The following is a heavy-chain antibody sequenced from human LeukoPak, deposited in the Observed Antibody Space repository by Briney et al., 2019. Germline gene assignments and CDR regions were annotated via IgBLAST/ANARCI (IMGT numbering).Heavy chain of an antibody. J-gene: IGHJ5*02. CDR3: ARDPGPANWFVP. V-gene: IGHV1-69*05. Sequence: SVKVSCKASGGTFSSYAISWVRQAPGQGLEWMGGIIPIFGTANYAQKFQGRVTITTDESTSTAYMELSSLRSEDTAVYYCARDPGPANWFVPWGQGTLVTVSS. CDR1: GGTFSSYA. CDR2: IIPIFGTA.